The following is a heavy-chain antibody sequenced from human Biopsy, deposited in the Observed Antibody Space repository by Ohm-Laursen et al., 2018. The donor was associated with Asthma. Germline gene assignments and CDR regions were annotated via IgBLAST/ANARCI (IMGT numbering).Heavy chain of an antibody. CDR2: INPNGGAT. V-gene: IGHV1-2*06. D-gene: IGHD7-27*01. CDR3: ARVQKSPGDRWFDP. Sequence: PSVKASCKASAYTFIGYPLHWVRQAPGEGLEWMGRINPNGGATIYAQKFQGRVTMTRDTSISTAYIELSRLTSDDTAVYYCARVQKSPGDRWFDPWGQGTLVTVSS. CDR1: AYTFIGYP. J-gene: IGHJ5*02.